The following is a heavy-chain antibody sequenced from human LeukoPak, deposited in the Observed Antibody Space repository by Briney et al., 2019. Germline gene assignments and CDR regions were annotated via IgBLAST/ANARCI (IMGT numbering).Heavy chain of an antibody. Sequence: GGSLRLSCAASGFTFSSYWMSWVRQAPGKGLEWVANIKQDGSEKYYVDSVKGRFTISRDNAKNSLYLQMNSLRAEDTAVYYCARDHRIAVAGTNAFDIWGQGTMVTVSS. J-gene: IGHJ3*02. CDR2: IKQDGSEK. V-gene: IGHV3-7*01. D-gene: IGHD6-19*01. CDR3: ARDHRIAVAGTNAFDI. CDR1: GFTFSSYW.